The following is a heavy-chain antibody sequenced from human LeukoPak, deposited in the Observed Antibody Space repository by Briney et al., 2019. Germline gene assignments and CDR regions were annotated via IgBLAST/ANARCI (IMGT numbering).Heavy chain of an antibody. Sequence: SETLSLTCTVSGGSISSYYWSWIRQPAGKGLEWIGRIYTSGSTNYNPSLKSRVTMSVDTSKNQFSLKLSSVTAADTAVYYCAADRHCNSPRCYPFNLDCWGQGTLVTVSS. J-gene: IGHJ4*02. CDR3: AADRHCNSPRCYPFNLDC. CDR2: IYTSGST. CDR1: GGSISSYY. D-gene: IGHD2/OR15-2a*01. V-gene: IGHV4-4*07.